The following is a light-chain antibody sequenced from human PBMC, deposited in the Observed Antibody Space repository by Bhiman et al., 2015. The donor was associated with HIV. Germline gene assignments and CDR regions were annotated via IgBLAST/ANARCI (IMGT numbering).Light chain of an antibody. Sequence: QSALTQPASVSGSPGQSITISCTGTSSDIGFYDYVSWYQQHPGKAPKLIIYDVRKRPSGLSNRFSGSKSGDTASLTISGLQPEDEADYYCSSHGGDNNFDVFGTGTKVTVL. CDR2: DVR. CDR3: SSHGGDNNFDV. V-gene: IGLV2-14*03. J-gene: IGLJ1*01. CDR1: SSDIGFYDY.